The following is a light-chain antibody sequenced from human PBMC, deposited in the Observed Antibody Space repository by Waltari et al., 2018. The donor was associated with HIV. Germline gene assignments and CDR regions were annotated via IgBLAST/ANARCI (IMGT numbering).Light chain of an antibody. CDR1: QSISRF. J-gene: IGKJ4*01. V-gene: IGKV1-39*01. CDR3: QQTYSTPLGLT. CDR2: RTS. Sequence: DIQMTQSPSSLSASVGDRVTISCRASQSISRFLNWYQQKPGKDPELLIYRTSILQSGVPSRFSGSGSGTDFTLTISNLQPEDFASYYCQQTYSTPLGLTFGGGTKVEIK.